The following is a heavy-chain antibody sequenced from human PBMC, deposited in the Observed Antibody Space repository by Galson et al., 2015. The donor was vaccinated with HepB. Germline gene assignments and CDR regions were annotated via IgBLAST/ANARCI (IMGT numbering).Heavy chain of an antibody. Sequence: CAISGDSVSSNGVAWDWIRQSPSRGLEWLARTYYRSRWYNDYAVSVKSRETINPDTSKNQFSLQLNSVTPEDTAVYYCARTDCTGGICARPFDYWGQGILVTVSS. D-gene: IGHD2-8*02. J-gene: IGHJ4*02. V-gene: IGHV6-1*01. CDR2: TYYRSRWYN. CDR1: GDSVSSNGVA. CDR3: ARTDCTGGICARPFDY.